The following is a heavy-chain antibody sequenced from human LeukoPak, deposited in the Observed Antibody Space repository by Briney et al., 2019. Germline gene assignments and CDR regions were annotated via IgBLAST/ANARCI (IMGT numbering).Heavy chain of an antibody. D-gene: IGHD3-10*01. Sequence: AAVRDSCKDCGGTFSMDGMSGERQAPGQGVGRMGGMSASFGTANYAQKFQGRVTITADKSTSTAYMELSSLRSEDTAVYYCARDEFGVDYWGQGTLVTVSS. CDR3: ARDEFGVDY. CDR1: GGTFSMDG. V-gene: IGHV1-69*06. CDR2: MSASFGTA. J-gene: IGHJ4*02.